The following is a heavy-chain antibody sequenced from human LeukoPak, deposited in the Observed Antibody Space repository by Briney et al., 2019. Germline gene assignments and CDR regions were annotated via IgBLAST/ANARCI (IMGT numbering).Heavy chain of an antibody. J-gene: IGHJ4*02. CDR2: ISGSGGST. CDR3: AKLRGGTTRNSYDY. D-gene: IGHD1-7*01. V-gene: IGHV3-23*01. CDR1: GFTFSSYA. Sequence: GGSLSLSCAASGFTFSSYAMSWVRQAPGKGLEWVSAISGSGGSTYYADSVKGRFTISRDNSKNTLYLQMNSLRAEDTAVYYCAKLRGGTTRNSYDYWGQGTLVTVSS.